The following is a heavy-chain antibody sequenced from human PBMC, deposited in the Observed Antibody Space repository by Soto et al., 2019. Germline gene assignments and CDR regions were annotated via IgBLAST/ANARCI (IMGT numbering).Heavy chain of an antibody. CDR2: IIPILGIA. J-gene: IGHJ1*01. CDR1: GGTFSSYT. Sequence: QVQLVQSGAEVKKPGSSVKVSCKASGGTFSSYTISWVRQAPGQGLEWMGRIIPILGIANYAQKFQGRVTIXAXXSTSTAYMELSSLRSEDTAMYYCARVGRASLGSQHWGQGTLVTVSS. CDR3: ARVGRASLGSQH. D-gene: IGHD2-21*01. V-gene: IGHV1-69*02.